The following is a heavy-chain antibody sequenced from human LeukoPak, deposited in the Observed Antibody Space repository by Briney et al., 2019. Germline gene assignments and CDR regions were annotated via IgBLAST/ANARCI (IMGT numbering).Heavy chain of an antibody. CDR2: IKSKTDGGTT. CDR3: TTPAAMQPYYYYYYGMDV. Sequence: GGSLRLSCAASGFTFSNAWMSWVRQAPGKGLEWVDRIKSKTDGGTTDYAAPVKGRFTISRDDSKTTLYLQMNSLKTEDTAVYYCTTPAAMQPYYYYYYGMDVWGQGTTVTVSS. D-gene: IGHD2-2*01. J-gene: IGHJ6*02. CDR1: GFTFSNAW. V-gene: IGHV3-15*01.